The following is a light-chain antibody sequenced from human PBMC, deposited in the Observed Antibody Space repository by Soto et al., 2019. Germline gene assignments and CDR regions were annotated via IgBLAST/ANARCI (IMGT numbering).Light chain of an antibody. V-gene: IGKV3-20*01. J-gene: IGKJ5*01. Sequence: EIVLTQSPGTLSLSPGERATLSCRASQSVSSSYLAWYQQKPGQAPRLLIYGASSRATGIPDRFSGSGSGTDFTLTISRLEPEDFAVYFCQQFKNYPITFGQGTRLQIK. CDR3: QQFKNYPIT. CDR1: QSVSSSY. CDR2: GAS.